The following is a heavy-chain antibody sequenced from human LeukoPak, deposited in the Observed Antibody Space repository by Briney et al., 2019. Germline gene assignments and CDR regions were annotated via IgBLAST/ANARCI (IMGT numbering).Heavy chain of an antibody. CDR3: ARDQNYYYGSGSYWYYYYYMDV. Sequence: GASVKVSCKASGYTFTGYYMHWVRQAPGQGLEWMGWINPNSGGTNYAQKFQGRVTMTRDPSISTACMELSRLRSDDTAVYYCARDQNYYYGSGSYWYYYYYMDVWGKGTTVTISS. J-gene: IGHJ6*03. CDR1: GYTFTGYY. D-gene: IGHD3-10*01. V-gene: IGHV1-2*02. CDR2: INPNSGGT.